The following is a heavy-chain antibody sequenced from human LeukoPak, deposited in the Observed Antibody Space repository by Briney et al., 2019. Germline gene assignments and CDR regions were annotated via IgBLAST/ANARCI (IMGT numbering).Heavy chain of an antibody. CDR3: ARKVGDY. CDR2: INQDASVS. D-gene: IGHD3-16*01. V-gene: IGHV3-7*01. CDR1: GFTFSDYW. Sequence: GGSLRLSCAASGFTFSDYWMSWVRQAPGQGLEWVANINQDASVSHYIDSVKGRFNISRDNAKNSLFLQMNRLRAEDTALYYCARKVGDYWGQGTLVTVSS. J-gene: IGHJ4*02.